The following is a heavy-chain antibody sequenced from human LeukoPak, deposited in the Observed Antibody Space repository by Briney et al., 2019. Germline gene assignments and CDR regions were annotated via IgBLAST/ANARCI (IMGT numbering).Heavy chain of an antibody. Sequence: SETLSLTCTVSGDSISSYYWSWIRQPPGKGLEWIGYIYYSGSTNYNPSLKSRVTISVDTYKNQFSLKLSSVSAADTAVYYCARVSSGYYYVYDYWGQGTLVTVSS. CDR2: IYYSGST. CDR3: ARVSSGYYYVYDY. V-gene: IGHV4-59*01. J-gene: IGHJ4*02. CDR1: GDSISSYY. D-gene: IGHD3-22*01.